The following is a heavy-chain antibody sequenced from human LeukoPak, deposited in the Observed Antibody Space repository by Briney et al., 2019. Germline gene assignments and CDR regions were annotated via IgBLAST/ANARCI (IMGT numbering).Heavy chain of an antibody. CDR3: ASSEDIVATIAPSDY. CDR2: ISSSGSTI. J-gene: IGHJ4*02. CDR1: GFTFSDYY. Sequence: GGSRRLSCAASGFTFSDYYMSWIRQAPGKGLEWVSYISSSGSTIYYADSVKGRFTISRDNAKNSLYLQMNSLRAEDTAVYYCASSEDIVATIAPSDYWGQGTLVTVSS. D-gene: IGHD5-12*01. V-gene: IGHV3-11*01.